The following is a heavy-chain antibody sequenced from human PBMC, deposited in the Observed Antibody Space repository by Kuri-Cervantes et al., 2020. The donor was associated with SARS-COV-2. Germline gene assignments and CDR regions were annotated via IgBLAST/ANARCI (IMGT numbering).Heavy chain of an antibody. CDR2: TYYSGST. CDR1: GGSISSSSYY. CDR3: ARHPPRDLMPWVD. D-gene: IGHD2-2*01. V-gene: IGHV4-39*01. J-gene: IGHJ4*02. Sequence: SETLSLTCTVSGGSISSSSYYWGWIRQPPGKGLEWIGSTYYSGSTYYNPSLKSRVTISVDTSKNQFSLKLSSVTAADTAVYYCARHPPRDLMPWVDWGQGTLVTVSS.